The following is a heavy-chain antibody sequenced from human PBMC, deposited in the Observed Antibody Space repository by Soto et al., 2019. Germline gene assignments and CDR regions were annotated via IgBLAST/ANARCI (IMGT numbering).Heavy chain of an antibody. CDR2: IIPIFGTA. V-gene: IGHV1-69*12. CDR1: GGTFSSYA. J-gene: IGHJ4*02. D-gene: IGHD3-22*01. Sequence: QVQLVQSGAEVKKPGSSVKVSCKASGGTFSSYAISWVRQAPGQGLEWMGGIIPIFGTANYAQKFQGRVTITADESTSTAYMELSSLRSEDTAVYYCALSIGEERYYDSRGYPGGYWGQGTLVTVSS. CDR3: ALSIGEERYYDSRGYPGGY.